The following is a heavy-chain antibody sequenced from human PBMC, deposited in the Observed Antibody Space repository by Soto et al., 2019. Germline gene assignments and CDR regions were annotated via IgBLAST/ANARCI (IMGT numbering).Heavy chain of an antibody. Sequence: SETLSLTCTVSGGSISGYYWSWIRQPPGKGLEWIGYMYNTGSTVYNPSFKSRVTISIDTSKNQVSLKLSSVTAADTAVYYCVRALELVRAHKALDYWGQGTPVTVSS. CDR3: VRALELVRAHKALDY. CDR1: GGSISGYY. D-gene: IGHD1-26*01. V-gene: IGHV4-59*12. J-gene: IGHJ4*02. CDR2: MYNTGST.